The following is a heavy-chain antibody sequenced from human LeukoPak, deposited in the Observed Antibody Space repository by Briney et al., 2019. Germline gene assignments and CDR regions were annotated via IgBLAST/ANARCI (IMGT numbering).Heavy chain of an antibody. Sequence: GGSLRLSCVASGFIFSTYSMNWVRHAAGKRLEWVSYVSSSASTKYYADSVEGRFTVSRDNAKNSLYLQMNSLRAEDSGVYYCARPRGGGSHDDFDYWGQGTLVTVSS. CDR3: ARPRGGGSHDDFDY. CDR2: VSSSASTK. J-gene: IGHJ4*02. V-gene: IGHV3-48*01. D-gene: IGHD1-26*01. CDR1: GFIFSTYS.